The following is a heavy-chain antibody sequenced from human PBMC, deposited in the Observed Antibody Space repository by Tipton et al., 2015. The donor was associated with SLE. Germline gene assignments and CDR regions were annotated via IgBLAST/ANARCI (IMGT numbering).Heavy chain of an antibody. CDR1: GYTFTSYD. CDR2: IIPILGIA. V-gene: IGHV1-69*09. D-gene: IGHD2-15*01. CDR3: ALDIVVVVAATGDY. Sequence: QLVQSGAEVKKPGASVKVSCKASGYTFTSYDINWVRQATGQGLEWMGRIIPILGIANYAQEFQGRVTITADKSTSTAYMELSSLRSEDTAVYYCALDIVVVVAATGDYWGQGTLVTVSS. J-gene: IGHJ4*02.